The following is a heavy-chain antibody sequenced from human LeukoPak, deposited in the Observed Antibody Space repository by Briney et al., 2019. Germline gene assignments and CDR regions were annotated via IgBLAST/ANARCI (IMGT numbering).Heavy chain of an antibody. CDR1: GYTFTSYG. J-gene: IGHJ4*02. Sequence: ASVKVSCKASGYTFTSYGISWVRQAPGQGLEWMGWISAYNGNTNYAQKLQGRDTMTTDTSTSTDYMELRNLTSDDTAVYYCARGIWELRPLHYWGQGTLVTVSS. CDR2: ISAYNGNT. V-gene: IGHV1-18*01. D-gene: IGHD1-26*01. CDR3: ARGIWELRPLHY.